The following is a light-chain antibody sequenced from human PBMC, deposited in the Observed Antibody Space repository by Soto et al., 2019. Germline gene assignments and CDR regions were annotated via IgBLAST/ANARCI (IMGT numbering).Light chain of an antibody. CDR2: GTS. J-gene: IGKJ2*01. Sequence: EIVLTQSPGTLSLSPGARATLSCRASQSVSSSNLAWYQQKPGQAPRLLIYGTSNRATGIPDRFTGSGSGTDLTLTISRLEPEDSAVYYCQQYGASPPYTFGQGTKVDIK. CDR1: QSVSSSN. V-gene: IGKV3-20*01. CDR3: QQYGASPPYT.